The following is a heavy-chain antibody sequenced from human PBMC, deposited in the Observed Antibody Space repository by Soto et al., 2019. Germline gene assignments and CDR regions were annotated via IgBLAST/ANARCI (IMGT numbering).Heavy chain of an antibody. Sequence: QITLKESGPSLVKPTQTLTLTCTLSGFSLTTTGVGVVWIRQPPGKALEWLALIYWDDDKHYSPSLRSRLTVTKDTTKDQVVLTLTNVAAADTGTYCCAHVGGLGQWLYRLAHWGQGTLVTVSS. CDR3: AHVGGLGQWLYRLAH. V-gene: IGHV2-5*02. D-gene: IGHD6-19*01. J-gene: IGHJ4*02. CDR2: IYWDDDK. CDR1: GFSLTTTGVG.